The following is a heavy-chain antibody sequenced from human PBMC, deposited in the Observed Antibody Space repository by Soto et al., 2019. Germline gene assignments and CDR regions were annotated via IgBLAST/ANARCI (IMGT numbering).Heavy chain of an antibody. J-gene: IGHJ6*02. CDR1: GFTFSSYA. CDR3: ARSRGYYYYYGMDV. Sequence: GGSLRLSCAASGFTFSSYAMHWVRQAPGKGLEWVAVISYDGSNKYYADSVKGRFTISRDNSKNTLYLQMNSLRAEDTAVYYCARSRGYYYYYGMDVWGQGTTVTVSS. CDR2: ISYDGSNK. V-gene: IGHV3-30*04.